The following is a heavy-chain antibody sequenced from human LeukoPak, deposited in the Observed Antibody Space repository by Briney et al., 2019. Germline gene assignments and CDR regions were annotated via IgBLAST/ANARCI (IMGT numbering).Heavy chain of an antibody. D-gene: IGHD5-18*01. CDR2: ISYDGSNM. V-gene: IGHV3-30*04. Sequence: GGSLRLSCAASGFTFSSFAMHWVRQAPGKGLEWVAVISYDGSNMYYADSVKGRFTISRDNYINTLYLQMSSLRPEDMATFYCARGRETYNFDYWGQGTLVTVSS. CDR1: GFTFSSFA. J-gene: IGHJ4*02. CDR3: ARGRETYNFDY.